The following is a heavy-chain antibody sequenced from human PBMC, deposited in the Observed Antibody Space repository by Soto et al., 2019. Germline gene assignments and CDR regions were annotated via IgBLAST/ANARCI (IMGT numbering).Heavy chain of an antibody. Sequence: SGTTLVNPTQTLTLTCTFSGFSLSTSGMRVSWIRQPPGKALEWLARIDWDDDKFYSTSLKTRLTISKDTSKNQVVLTMTNMDPVDTATYYCARNLLDSSGYPHGYWGQGTLVTVSS. CDR2: IDWDDDK. CDR3: ARNLLDSSGYPHGY. J-gene: IGHJ4*02. D-gene: IGHD3-22*01. CDR1: GFSLSTSGMR. V-gene: IGHV2-70*04.